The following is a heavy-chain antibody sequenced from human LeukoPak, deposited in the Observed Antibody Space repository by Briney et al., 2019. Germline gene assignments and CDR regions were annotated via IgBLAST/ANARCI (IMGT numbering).Heavy chain of an antibody. Sequence: SGGSLRLSCTVSGFTVSSNSMSWVRQAPGKGLEWVSFIYSDNTHYSDSVKGRFTISRDNSKNTLYLQMNSLRAEDTAVYYCARDRNTDFWSGYYTNYFDYWGQGTLVTVSS. CDR3: ARDRNTDFWSGYYTNYFDY. CDR1: GFTVSSNS. J-gene: IGHJ4*02. D-gene: IGHD3-3*01. V-gene: IGHV3-53*01. CDR2: IYSDNT.